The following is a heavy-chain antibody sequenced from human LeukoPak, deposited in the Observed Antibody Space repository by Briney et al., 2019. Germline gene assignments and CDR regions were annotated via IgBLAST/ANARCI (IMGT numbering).Heavy chain of an antibody. J-gene: IGHJ4*02. CDR1: GYTFIGPY. Sequence: ASVKVSCKASGYTFIGPYIHWVRQAPGQGLEWMGRINPNSGGTNYAQNFQGRVTMTRDTSIRTAYMELSRLRFDDTAVYYCARERGVVRIQLWSLAYWGQGTLVTVSS. D-gene: IGHD5-18*01. V-gene: IGHV1-2*06. CDR2: INPNSGGT. CDR3: ARERGVVRIQLWSLAY.